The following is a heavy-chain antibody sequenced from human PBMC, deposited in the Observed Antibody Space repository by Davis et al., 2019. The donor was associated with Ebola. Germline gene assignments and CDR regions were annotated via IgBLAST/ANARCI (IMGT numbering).Heavy chain of an antibody. CDR2: IYRDGRM. Sequence: GGSLRLSCTASGFIVSDKYMSWVRQAPGKGLEWVSVIYRDGRMYHADSVKGRFTISRDNSKNTVYLQINSLRADDTAVYYCTRGFWDDDWGRGTLVTVSS. V-gene: IGHV3-66*01. J-gene: IGHJ2*01. CDR1: GFIVSDKY. D-gene: IGHD3-16*01. CDR3: TRGFWDDD.